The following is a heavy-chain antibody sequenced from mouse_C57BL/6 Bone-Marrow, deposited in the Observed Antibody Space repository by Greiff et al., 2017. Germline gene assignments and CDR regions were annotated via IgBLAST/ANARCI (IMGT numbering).Heavy chain of an antibody. V-gene: IGHV1-85*01. D-gene: IGHD1-1*01. CDR3: ARESLVLQRGYFYV. Sequence: VKLQESGPELVKPGASVKLSCKASGYTFTSYAINWVKQRPGQGLEWIGWIYPRDGSTKYNEKFKGKATLTVDTSSSTAYMELHSLTSEDSAVYFFARESLVLQRGYFYVWGTGTTVTDPS. J-gene: IGHJ1*03. CDR2: IYPRDGST. CDR1: GYTFTSYA.